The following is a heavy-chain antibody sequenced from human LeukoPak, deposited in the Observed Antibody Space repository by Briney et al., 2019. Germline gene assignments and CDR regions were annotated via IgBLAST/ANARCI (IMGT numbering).Heavy chain of an antibody. V-gene: IGHV3-7*01. CDR2: IKEDGSEK. CDR3: ARDLMYQRHFDY. J-gene: IGHJ4*02. D-gene: IGHD2-2*01. CDR1: GFTLSDYY. Sequence: GGSLRLSCAASGFTLSDYYMNWVRQAPGKGLEWVADIKEDGSEKYYVDSVKGRFTISRDNAKNSLYLQMNSLRAEDTAVYYCARDLMYQRHFDYWGQGTLVTVSS.